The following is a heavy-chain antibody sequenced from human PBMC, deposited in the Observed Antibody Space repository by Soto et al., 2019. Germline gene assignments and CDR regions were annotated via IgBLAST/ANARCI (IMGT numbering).Heavy chain of an antibody. J-gene: IGHJ4*02. V-gene: IGHV4-34*01. D-gene: IGHD6-13*01. CDR3: ARQGPSRPFDY. CDR1: GGSFSGYY. Sequence: SETLSLTCAVYGGSFSGYYWSWVRQPPGKGLEWIGEINHSGSTNYNPSLKSRVTISVDTSKNQFSLSLISVTAADTAVYYCARQGPSRPFDYWGQGALVTVPQ. CDR2: INHSGST.